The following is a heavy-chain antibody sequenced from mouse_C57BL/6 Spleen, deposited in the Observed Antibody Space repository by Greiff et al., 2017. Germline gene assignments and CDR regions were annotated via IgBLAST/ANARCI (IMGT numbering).Heavy chain of an antibody. J-gene: IGHJ2*01. D-gene: IGHD2-2*01. CDR1: GYTFTSYW. CDR3: ARGPMFKDY. V-gene: IGHV1-69*01. Sequence: QVHVKQPGAELVMPGASVKLSCKASGYTFTSYWMHWVKQRPGQGLEWIGEIDPYDSYTNYNQKFKGKSTLTVDKSYSTAYMQLSSLTSEDSAVYYCARGPMFKDYWGQGTTLTVSS. CDR2: IDPYDSYT.